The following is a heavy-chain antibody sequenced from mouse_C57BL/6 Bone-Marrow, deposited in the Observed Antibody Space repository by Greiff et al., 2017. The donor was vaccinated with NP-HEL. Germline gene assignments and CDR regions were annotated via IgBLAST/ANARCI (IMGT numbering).Heavy chain of an antibody. CDR2: IYPRSGNT. J-gene: IGHJ3*01. V-gene: IGHV1-81*01. CDR3: ARFDYGSSIAY. D-gene: IGHD1-1*01. CDR1: GYTFTSYG. Sequence: VKLQESAAELARPGASVKLSCKASGYTFTSYGISWVKQRTGQGLEWIGEIYPRSGNTYYNEKFKGKATLTADKSSSTAYMELRSLTSEDSAVYFCARFDYGSSIAYWGQGTLVTVSA.